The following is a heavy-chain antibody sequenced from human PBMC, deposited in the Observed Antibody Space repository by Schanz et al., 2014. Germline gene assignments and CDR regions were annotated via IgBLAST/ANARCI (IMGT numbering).Heavy chain of an antibody. Sequence: QVQLQESGPGLVEPSQTLSLTCTVSGDSISSAYWSWIRQHPGKGLEWIGFIYYRGNTYYNPSLKRRVSISPDPSKTQFFLNLNSLTAADTAVYYCARVTEPGWFDPWGQGTLVTVSS. J-gene: IGHJ5*02. CDR1: GDSISSAY. D-gene: IGHD1-26*01. CDR2: IYYRGNT. V-gene: IGHV4-31*03. CDR3: ARVTEPGWFDP.